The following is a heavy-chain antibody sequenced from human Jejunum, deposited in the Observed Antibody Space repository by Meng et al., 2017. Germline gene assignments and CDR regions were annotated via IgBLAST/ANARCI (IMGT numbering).Heavy chain of an antibody. CDR1: GYSISRGYY. CDR2: VHHSGST. V-gene: IGHV4-38-2*01. J-gene: IGHJ4*02. Sequence: ESLKISCAVSGYSISRGYYWGWIRQAPGKGLEWIGHVHHSGSTYYNPSLKSRVTMLVDTSKNQFFLKLSSVTAADTAVYYCARGDNWGFDSWGQGTLVTVSS. D-gene: IGHD7-27*01. CDR3: ARGDNWGFDS.